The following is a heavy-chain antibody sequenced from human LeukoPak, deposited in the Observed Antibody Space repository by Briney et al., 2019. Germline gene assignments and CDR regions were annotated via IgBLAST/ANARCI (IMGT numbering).Heavy chain of an antibody. CDR3: ARDKTSGFKNDFDS. J-gene: IGHJ4*02. Sequence: PGGSLRLSCAASGFTVSGYSMNWVRQAAGKGLEWLSFIGGSGSTMYYADSVKGRFTISRDNAKSSLYLQMDSLRVEDTALYYCARDKTSGFKNDFDSWGQGTLVTVSP. CDR2: IGGSGSTM. V-gene: IGHV3-48*01. CDR1: GFTVSGYS. D-gene: IGHD6-19*01.